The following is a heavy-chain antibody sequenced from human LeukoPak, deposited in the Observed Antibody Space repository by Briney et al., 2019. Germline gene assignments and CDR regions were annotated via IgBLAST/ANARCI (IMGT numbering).Heavy chain of an antibody. J-gene: IGHJ4*02. CDR3: ARDPQGGTGGFVVDY. D-gene: IGHD2-8*02. V-gene: IGHV1-2*02. CDR1: GYTFTGYY. CDR2: INPNSGGT. Sequence: GASVEVSCKASGYTFTGYYMHWVRQAPGQGLEWMGWINPNSGGTNYAQKFQGRVTMTRDTSISTAYMELSRLRSDDTAVYYCARDPQGGTGGFVVDYWGQGTLVTVSS.